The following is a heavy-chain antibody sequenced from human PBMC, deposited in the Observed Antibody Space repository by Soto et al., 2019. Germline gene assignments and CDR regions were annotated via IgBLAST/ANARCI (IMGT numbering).Heavy chain of an antibody. CDR2: INPSGGST. Sequence: ASVKVSCKASGYTFTSYYMHWVRQAPGQGLEWMGIINPSGGSTSYAQKFQGRVTMTRDTSTSTAYMELSSLRSEDTAVYYCARGDRYDYVWGSYRYKLVYWGQGTLVTVSS. CDR3: ARGDRYDYVWGSYRYKLVY. D-gene: IGHD3-16*02. V-gene: IGHV1-46*01. CDR1: GYTFTSYY. J-gene: IGHJ4*02.